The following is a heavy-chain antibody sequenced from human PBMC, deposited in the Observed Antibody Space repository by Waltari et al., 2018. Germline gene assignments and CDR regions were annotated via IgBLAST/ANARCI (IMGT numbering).Heavy chain of an antibody. CDR3: ARGPIRDFDSSGYYYAGGSSSALDI. V-gene: IGHV4-34*01. CDR1: GGSFSGYY. D-gene: IGHD3-22*01. Sequence: QVQLQQWGAGLLKPSETLSLTCAVYGGSFSGYYWSWIRQPPGKGLQWIGEINHSGNTNYNPSLKSRVTMSVDTSKNQFSLRLTSVTAADTAVYYCARGPIRDFDSSGYYYAGGSSSALDIWGQGTMVTVSS. CDR2: INHSGNT. J-gene: IGHJ3*02.